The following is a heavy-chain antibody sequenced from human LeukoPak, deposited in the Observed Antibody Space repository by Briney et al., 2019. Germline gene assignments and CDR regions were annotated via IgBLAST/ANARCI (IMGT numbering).Heavy chain of an antibody. J-gene: IGHJ3*02. V-gene: IGHV1-46*01. CDR1: GYTFTSYY. CDR2: INPSGGST. Sequence: ASVKVSCKASGYTFTSYYMHWERQAPGQGLEWMGIINPSGGSTSYAQKFQGRVTMTRDTSTSTVYMELSSLRSEDTAVYYCARVLTVTIAFDIWGQGTMVTVSS. D-gene: IGHD4-11*01. CDR3: ARVLTVTIAFDI.